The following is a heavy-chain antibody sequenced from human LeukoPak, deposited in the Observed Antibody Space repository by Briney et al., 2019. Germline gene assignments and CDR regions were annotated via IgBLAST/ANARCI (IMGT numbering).Heavy chain of an antibody. J-gene: IGHJ4*02. V-gene: IGHV3-9*01. CDR2: ISWNSGNI. CDR3: SKEPRGSSWPYYFDY. CDR1: GFTFDNYA. Sequence: GGSLRLSCAASGFTFDNYAMHWVRQAPGKGLEWVSGISWNSGNIVYADSVKGRFTISRDNAKNSLHLQMNSLRTEDTALYYCSKEPRGSSWPYYFDYWGQGTLVTVSS. D-gene: IGHD6-13*01.